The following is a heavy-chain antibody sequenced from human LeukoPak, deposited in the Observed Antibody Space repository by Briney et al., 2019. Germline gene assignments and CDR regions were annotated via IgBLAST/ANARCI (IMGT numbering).Heavy chain of an antibody. J-gene: IGHJ5*02. Sequence: SEALSLTCIVSGGSISSYYWSWIRQPPGKGLEWIGYIYYSGSTYYNPSLKSRVTISVDTSKNQFSLKLSSVTAADTAIYFCARDIVHKWFDPWGQGTLVTVSS. CDR3: ARDIVHKWFDP. V-gene: IGHV4-59*12. CDR2: IYYSGST. CDR1: GGSISSYY. D-gene: IGHD2-8*01.